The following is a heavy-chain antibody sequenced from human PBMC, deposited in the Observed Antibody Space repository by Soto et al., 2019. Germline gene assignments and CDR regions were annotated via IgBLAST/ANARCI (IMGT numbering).Heavy chain of an antibody. V-gene: IGHV4-59*01. D-gene: IGHD2-2*01. CDR1: GGSISSYH. CDR2: ISYSGST. J-gene: IGHJ5*02. CDR3: ACARVPAANLLYSWFDP. Sequence: SETLSLTCTVSGGSISSYHWNWIRQPPGKGLEWIGYISYSGSTNYNPSLKSRVTVSVDTSKNQFSLKLSSVTAADTAVYYCACARVPAANLLYSWFDPWGQGTLVTVSS.